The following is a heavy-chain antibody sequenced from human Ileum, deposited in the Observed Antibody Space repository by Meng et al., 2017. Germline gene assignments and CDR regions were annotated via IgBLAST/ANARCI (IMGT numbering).Heavy chain of an antibody. CDR1: DYTFTGYG. Sequence: VQPVQSGPEVEKPGASVKVSCKASDYTFTGYGVSWVRQAPGQGLEWMAWLGAHDGDTSHAPKFQGRVTVSADRPTATAYMELRSLRSDDTAVYYCARGTPGRSYSDYWGQGTLVTVSS. J-gene: IGHJ4*02. V-gene: IGHV1-18*01. CDR2: LGAHDGDT. D-gene: IGHD3-10*01. CDR3: ARGTPGRSYSDY.